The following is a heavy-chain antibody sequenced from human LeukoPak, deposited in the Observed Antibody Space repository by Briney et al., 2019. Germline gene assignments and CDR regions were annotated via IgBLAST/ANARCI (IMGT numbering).Heavy chain of an antibody. CDR1: GYTFTSYG. Sequence: GASVKVSCKASGYTFTSYGISWVRQAPGQGLVWMGWINPNSGGTNYAQKFQGRVAMTRDTSISTAYMELSRLRSDDTAVYYCARVRQWQVGDYFDYWGQGTLVTVSS. D-gene: IGHD6-19*01. J-gene: IGHJ4*02. CDR2: INPNSGGT. V-gene: IGHV1-2*02. CDR3: ARVRQWQVGDYFDY.